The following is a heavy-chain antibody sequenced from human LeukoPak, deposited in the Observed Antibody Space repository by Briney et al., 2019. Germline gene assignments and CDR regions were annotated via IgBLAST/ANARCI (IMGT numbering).Heavy chain of an antibody. J-gene: IGHJ4*02. CDR2: INHSGST. V-gene: IGHV4-34*01. Sequence: SETLSLTCAVYGGSFSGYYWSWIRQPPGKGLEWIGEINHSGSTNYNPSLKSRVTISVDTSKNQFSLKLSSVTAADTAVYYCARSGSWTLNFDSWGQGTLVTVSS. CDR3: ARSGSWTLNFDS. D-gene: IGHD6-13*01. CDR1: GGSFSGYY.